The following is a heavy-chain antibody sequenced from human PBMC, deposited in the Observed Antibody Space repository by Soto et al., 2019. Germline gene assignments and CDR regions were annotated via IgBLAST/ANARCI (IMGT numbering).Heavy chain of an antibody. J-gene: IGHJ4*02. CDR1: GGSISSGGYY. D-gene: IGHD6-13*01. V-gene: IGHV4-31*03. CDR3: ARKDSSSWDFFDY. Sequence: SETLSLTCTVSGGSISSGGYYWSWIRQHPGKGLEWIGYIYYSGSTYYNPSLKSRVTISVDTSKNQFSLKLSSVTAADTAVYYCARKDSSSWDFFDYWGQGTLVTVSS. CDR2: IYYSGST.